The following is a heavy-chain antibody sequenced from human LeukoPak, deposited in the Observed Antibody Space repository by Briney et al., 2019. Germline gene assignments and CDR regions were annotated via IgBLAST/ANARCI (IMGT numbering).Heavy chain of an antibody. CDR1: GFTFSSYW. J-gene: IGHJ4*02. Sequence: GGSLRLSCVASGFTFSSYWMSWVRQAPGKGLEWVANIKQDGSEKYYVDSVKGRFTISRDNAKNSLYLQMNSLRAEDTAVYYCARDGIAAADSYYFDYWGQGTLVTVSS. CDR2: IKQDGSEK. CDR3: ARDGIAAADSYYFDY. V-gene: IGHV3-7*01. D-gene: IGHD6-13*01.